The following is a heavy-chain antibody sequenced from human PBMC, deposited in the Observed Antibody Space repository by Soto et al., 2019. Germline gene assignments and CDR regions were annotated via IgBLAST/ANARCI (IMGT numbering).Heavy chain of an antibody. V-gene: IGHV3-15*07. CDR2: IKSKTDGGTT. J-gene: IGHJ6*02. CDR1: GFTFSNAW. D-gene: IGHD6-6*01. Sequence: GGSLRLSCAASGFTFSNAWMNWVRQAPGKGLEWVGRIKSKTDGGTTDYAAPVKGRFTISRDDSKNTLYLQMNSLKTEDTAVYYCTTAFQYSSSRGGYYYYGMDVWGQGTTVTVSS. CDR3: TTAFQYSSSRGGYYYYGMDV.